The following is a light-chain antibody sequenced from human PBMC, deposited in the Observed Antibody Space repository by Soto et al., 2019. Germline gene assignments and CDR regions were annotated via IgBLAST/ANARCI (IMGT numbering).Light chain of an antibody. J-gene: IGKJ4*01. Sequence: EFVLTQSPGTLSFSPGERATLSCRASQTVRNSYLAWYQQKHGKAPRLLIYGASSRATRIPDRFSGSGSGTDFSLTICRLEPEDFAVFDCQQYGSALEVTVGGGPKVDIK. V-gene: IGKV3-20*01. CDR2: GAS. CDR1: QTVRNSY. CDR3: QQYGSALEVT.